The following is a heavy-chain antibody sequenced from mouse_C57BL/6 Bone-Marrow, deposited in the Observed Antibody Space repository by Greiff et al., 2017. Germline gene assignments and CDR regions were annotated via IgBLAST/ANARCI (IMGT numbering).Heavy chain of an antibody. Sequence: EVKLVESGGGLVKPGGSLKLSCAASGFTFSDYGMHWVRQAPEKGLEWVAYISSGSSTIYYADTVKGRFTISRDNAKNTLFLQMTSLRSEDTAMYYCARGRLRRRFAYWGQGTLVTVSA. CDR2: ISSGSSTI. CDR3: ARGRLRRRFAY. D-gene: IGHD2-4*01. V-gene: IGHV5-17*01. J-gene: IGHJ3*01. CDR1: GFTFSDYG.